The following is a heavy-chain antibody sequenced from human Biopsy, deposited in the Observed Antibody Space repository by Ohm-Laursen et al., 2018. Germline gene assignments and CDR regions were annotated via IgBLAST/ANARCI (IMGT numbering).Heavy chain of an antibody. CDR2: INPSGGST. D-gene: IGHD6-19*01. Sequence: ASVKVSCKASGYTFTSYYMHWVRQAPGQGLEWMGIINPSGGSTSNTQKFQGRVTITADVTTTTAYMDLSGLRSEDTAVYYCVAYPSSGFFENNDDFAMDVWGQGTTVIVSS. CDR1: GYTFTSYY. J-gene: IGHJ6*02. CDR3: VAYPSSGFFENNDDFAMDV. V-gene: IGHV1-46*01.